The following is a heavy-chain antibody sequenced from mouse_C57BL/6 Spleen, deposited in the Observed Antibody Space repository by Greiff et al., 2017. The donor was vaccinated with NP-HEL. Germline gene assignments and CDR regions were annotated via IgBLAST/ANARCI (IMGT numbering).Heavy chain of an antibody. CDR1: GYTFTRCW. CDR2: IDPSDSET. D-gene: IGHD2-1*01. CDR3: AREGNLALDY. V-gene: IGHV1-52*01. Sequence: QVQLQQPGAELVRPGSSVKLSCKASGYTFTRCWMHWVKQRPIQGLEWIGNIDPSDSETNYNQKFKDKATLTVDKSSSTAYMQLSSLASEDSAVYYCAREGNLALDYWGKGTSVTVSS. J-gene: IGHJ4*01.